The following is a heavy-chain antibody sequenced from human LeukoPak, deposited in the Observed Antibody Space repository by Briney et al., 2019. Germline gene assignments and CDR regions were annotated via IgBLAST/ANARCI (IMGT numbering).Heavy chain of an antibody. CDR1: GGSISSGGYY. V-gene: IGHV4-31*03. Sequence: PSETLSLTCTVSGGSISSGGYYWSWIRQHPGKGLEWIGYIYYSGNTYYNPSLKSRVTISLDTSNNQFSLKLSSVTAADTAVYYCAGTTIFGVVIRFDYWGQGTLVTVSS. CDR3: AGTTIFGVVIRFDY. D-gene: IGHD3-3*01. CDR2: IYYSGNT. J-gene: IGHJ4*02.